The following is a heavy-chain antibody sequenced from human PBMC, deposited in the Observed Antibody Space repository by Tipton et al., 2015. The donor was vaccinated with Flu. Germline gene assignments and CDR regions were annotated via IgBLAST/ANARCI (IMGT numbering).Heavy chain of an antibody. CDR1: GFTFSSYA. D-gene: IGHD5-24*01. J-gene: IGHJ4*02. V-gene: IGHV3-23*01. CDR3: AKDRVEMAISNFDY. Sequence: GSLRLSCAASGFTFSSYAMNWVRQAPGKGLEWVSSISGSGLSTYYADSVKGRFTISRDKSKNTVYLQMNSLRAEDTAIYYCAKDRVEMAISNFDYWGQGTLVTVSS. CDR2: ISGSGLST.